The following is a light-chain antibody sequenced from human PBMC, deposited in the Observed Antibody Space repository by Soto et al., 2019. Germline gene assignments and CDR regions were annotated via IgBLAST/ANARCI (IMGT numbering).Light chain of an antibody. V-gene: IGKV1-6*01. CDR3: LQDFNYPYT. CDR2: TAS. J-gene: IGKJ2*01. Sequence: AVQMTQSPSSLSASVGDRVTITCRASQGIGNELGWFQQKPGKPPKLLIYTASSLQSGVPSRFSGSGSGTDFTLTISSLQTEDFATYYCLQDFNYPYTFGQGNKLEIK. CDR1: QGIGNE.